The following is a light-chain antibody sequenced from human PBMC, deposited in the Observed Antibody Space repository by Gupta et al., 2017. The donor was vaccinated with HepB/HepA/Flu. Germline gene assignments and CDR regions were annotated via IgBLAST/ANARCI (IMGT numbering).Light chain of an antibody. J-gene: IGLJ2*01. CDR3: QAWDSRTAV. Sequence: SYELTQPPSVSVSPGQTASITCSGDKLGDKYACWYQQKPGQSPVLVIYQDTKRPSGIPERFSGSNSGNTATLTINGTQAMDEADYYCQAWDSRTAVFGGGTKLTVL. CDR2: QDT. V-gene: IGLV3-1*01. CDR1: KLGDKY.